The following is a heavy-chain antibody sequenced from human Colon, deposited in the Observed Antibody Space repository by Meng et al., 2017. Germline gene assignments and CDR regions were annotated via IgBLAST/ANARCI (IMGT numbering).Heavy chain of an antibody. CDR3: ARHLGWEFDY. CDR2: IDLSGKT. Sequence: QEQRQESGPGMVKPSGTRSLTCAVSGFSSTSRNWWSWVRQAAGKGLEWIGQIDLSGKTDYNPSLKSRVTISLDKSMNQLFLEVYFVTAADTAIYYYARHLGWEFDYWGPGNLVTVSS. J-gene: IGHJ4*02. D-gene: IGHD6-19*01. V-gene: IGHV4-4*02. CDR1: GFSSTSRNW.